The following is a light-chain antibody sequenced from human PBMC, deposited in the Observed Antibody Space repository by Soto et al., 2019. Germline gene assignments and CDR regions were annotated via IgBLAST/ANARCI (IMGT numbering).Light chain of an antibody. CDR3: AAWNDSLNGVV. Sequence: QSVLTQPPSASGTPGQRVTISCSGSSSTIGSKTLNWYQHLPGSAPKLLIYTTNQRPSGVPDRFSSSKSGTSASLAISGLQPEDEADYYCAAWNDSLNGVVFGGGTKLTVL. CDR2: TTN. V-gene: IGLV1-44*01. J-gene: IGLJ3*02. CDR1: SSTIGSKT.